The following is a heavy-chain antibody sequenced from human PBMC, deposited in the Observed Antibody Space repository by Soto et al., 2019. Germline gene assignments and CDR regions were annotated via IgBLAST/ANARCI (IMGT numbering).Heavy chain of an antibody. CDR1: GGSVSSGSYY. V-gene: IGHV4-61*01. Sequence: QVQLQESGPGLVKPSETLSLTCTVSGGSVSSGSYYWSWIRQPPGKGLEWIGYIYYSGSTNYNPSLKRRVTISVDTSKNQFSLKLSSVTAADTAVYYCASLKSAYYYDSSGYYYLDYWGQGTLVTVSS. D-gene: IGHD3-22*01. CDR2: IYYSGST. J-gene: IGHJ4*02. CDR3: ASLKSAYYYDSSGYYYLDY.